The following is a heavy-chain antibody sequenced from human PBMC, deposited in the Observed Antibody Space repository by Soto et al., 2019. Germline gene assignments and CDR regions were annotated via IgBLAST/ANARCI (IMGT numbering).Heavy chain of an antibody. Sequence: QVQLVESGGGVVQPGRSLRLSCAASGFTFSSYGMHWVRQAPGKGLEWVAVIWYDGSNKYYADSVKGRFTISRDNSKNTLYLQMNSLRAEDTAVYYCARAADDTVTEDSYYDYGMDVWGQGTTVTVSS. D-gene: IGHD4-4*01. V-gene: IGHV3-33*01. CDR2: IWYDGSNK. J-gene: IGHJ6*02. CDR1: GFTFSSYG. CDR3: ARAADDTVTEDSYYDYGMDV.